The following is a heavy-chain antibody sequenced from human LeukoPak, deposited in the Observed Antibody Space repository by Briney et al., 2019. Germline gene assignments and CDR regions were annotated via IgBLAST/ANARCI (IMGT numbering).Heavy chain of an antibody. J-gene: IGHJ4*02. Sequence: ASVKVSCKASGYTFTSYGINWVRQAPGQGLEWMGWISGYNGNTNYAQKFQGRVTMTRDTSISTAYMELSSLRSDDTAVYYCARAKWLRPPFGFDYWGQGTLVTVSS. CDR1: GYTFTSYG. D-gene: IGHD5-12*01. V-gene: IGHV1-18*01. CDR3: ARAKWLRPPFGFDY. CDR2: ISGYNGNT.